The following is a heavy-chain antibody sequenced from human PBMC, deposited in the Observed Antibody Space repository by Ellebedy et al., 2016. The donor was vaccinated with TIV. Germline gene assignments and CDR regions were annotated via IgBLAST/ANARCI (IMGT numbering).Heavy chain of an antibody. CDR1: GFSFSSYW. CDR2: VNQDGSEN. J-gene: IGHJ6*02. V-gene: IGHV3-7*03. CDR3: VRDGAYGDYSPGYYGLNV. Sequence: GGSLRLSCVASGFSFSSYWMTWVRQAPGKGLEWVANVNQDGSENYLVDSVKGRFTISRDNTKNSLYVQMNSLSVEDTAVYYCVRDGAYGDYSPGYYGLNVWGQGTAVTVSS. D-gene: IGHD4-17*01.